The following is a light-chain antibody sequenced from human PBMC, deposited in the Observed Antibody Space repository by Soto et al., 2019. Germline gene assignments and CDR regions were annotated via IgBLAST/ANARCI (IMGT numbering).Light chain of an antibody. Sequence: EIVMTQSPATLSVSPGERATLSCRARQSVRNNLAWYQQKPGLAPRLLISAASTRATGIPARFSGNGSETEFTLIIDNLQSEDYALYYCQQYNKWPPWTFGQGTKVDIK. V-gene: IGKV3-15*01. CDR3: QQYNKWPPWT. J-gene: IGKJ1*01. CDR1: QSVRNN. CDR2: AAS.